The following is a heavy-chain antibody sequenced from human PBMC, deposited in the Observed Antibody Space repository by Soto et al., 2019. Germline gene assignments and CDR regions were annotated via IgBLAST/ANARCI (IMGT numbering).Heavy chain of an antibody. J-gene: IGHJ4*02. V-gene: IGHV3-11*01. Sequence: GGSLRLSCVASGFTFSDYYMSWIRQAPGKGLEWVSYISSSGTTIYYADSVKGRFTISRDNAKNSLYLQMNSLRAEDTAVYYCATGPYDYAWGSDPPHFDYWGQGTLVTVSS. CDR3: ATGPYDYAWGSDPPHFDY. D-gene: IGHD3-16*02. CDR1: GFTFSDYY. CDR2: ISSSGTTI.